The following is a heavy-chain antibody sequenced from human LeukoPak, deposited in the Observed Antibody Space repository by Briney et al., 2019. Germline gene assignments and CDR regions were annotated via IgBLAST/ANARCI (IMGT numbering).Heavy chain of an antibody. D-gene: IGHD6-13*01. CDR3: ARGSKGSSWSYYYYSMDV. CDR2: INHSGST. J-gene: IGHJ6*03. Sequence: SETLSLTCAVYGGSFSGYYWSWIRQPPGKGLEWIGEINHSGSTNYNPSLKSRVTISVDTSKNQFSLKLSSVTAADTAVYYCARGSKGSSWSYYYYSMDVWGKGPRSPSP. V-gene: IGHV4-34*01. CDR1: GGSFSGYY.